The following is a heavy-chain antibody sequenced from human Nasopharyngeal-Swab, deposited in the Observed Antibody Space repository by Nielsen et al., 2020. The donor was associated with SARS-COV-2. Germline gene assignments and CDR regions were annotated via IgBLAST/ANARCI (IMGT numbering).Heavy chain of an antibody. CDR2: ISSSGSTI. CDR3: AREGENDSSGYFSDAFDI. D-gene: IGHD3-22*01. V-gene: IGHV3-48*03. J-gene: IGHJ3*02. CDR1: GFTFSSYE. Sequence: GGSLRLSCAASGFTFSSYEMNWVRQAPGKGLEWVSYISSSGSTIYYADSVKGRFTISRDSAKNSLYLQMNSLRAEDTAVYYCAREGENDSSGYFSDAFDIWGQGTMVTVSS.